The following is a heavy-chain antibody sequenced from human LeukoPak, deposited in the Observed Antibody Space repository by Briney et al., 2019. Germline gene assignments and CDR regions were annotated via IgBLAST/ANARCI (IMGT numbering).Heavy chain of an antibody. CDR1: GFTFRSFW. D-gene: IGHD1-26*01. Sequence: GGSLRLSCAASGFTFRSFWMHWVRQPPGKGLEWVSRISPDGSSRNYVDSVKGRFTISRDNAKNTLYMQMNSRRGDDTAVYYCTREPHYSGDGLDSWGQGTLVTVSS. J-gene: IGHJ4*02. V-gene: IGHV3-74*01. CDR2: ISPDGSSR. CDR3: TREPHYSGDGLDS.